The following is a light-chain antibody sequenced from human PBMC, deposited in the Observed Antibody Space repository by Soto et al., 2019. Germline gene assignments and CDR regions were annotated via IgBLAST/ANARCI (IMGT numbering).Light chain of an antibody. CDR3: QQYGSSPST. Sequence: EIVLTQSPGTLSLSPGERATLSCRASQSVSSIAWYQQKPGQAPRLLIYGVSSRATGIPDRFSGSGSGTDFTLTISGLEPEDFAVYYCQQYGSSPSTFGQGTKVDIK. CDR2: GVS. J-gene: IGKJ1*01. V-gene: IGKV3-20*01. CDR1: QSVSS.